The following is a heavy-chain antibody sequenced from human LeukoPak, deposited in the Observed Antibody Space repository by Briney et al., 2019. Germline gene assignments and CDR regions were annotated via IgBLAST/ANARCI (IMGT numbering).Heavy chain of an antibody. CDR3: VREVAAVGDTSQDRFSSGAAFHL. V-gene: IGHV3-64*04. Sequence: RSLSPSCSASGLTSRTVVMDWVRQAPQRGMGYVSAISAVGRRPNYANSLRGRSTIYRDNPKNTPYLRMTRLRTEDTAVYYCVREVAAVGDTSQDRFSSGAAFHLWGQGT. CDR2: ISAVGRRP. J-gene: IGHJ1*01. CDR1: GLTSRTVV. D-gene: IGHD6-13*01.